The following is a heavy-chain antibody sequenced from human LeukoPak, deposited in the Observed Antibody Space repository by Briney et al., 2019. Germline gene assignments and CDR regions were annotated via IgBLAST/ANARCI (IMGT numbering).Heavy chain of an antibody. CDR1: GFTFSSYS. Sequence: GGSLRLSCAASGFTFSSYSMNWVRQAPGKGLEWVSYISSSSSTIYYADSVKGRFTISRNNAKNSLYLQMTSLRDEDTAVYYCAKADRYYYDSSGSFDYWGQGTLVTVSS. J-gene: IGHJ4*02. CDR3: AKADRYYYDSSGSFDY. V-gene: IGHV3-48*02. D-gene: IGHD3-22*01. CDR2: ISSSSSTI.